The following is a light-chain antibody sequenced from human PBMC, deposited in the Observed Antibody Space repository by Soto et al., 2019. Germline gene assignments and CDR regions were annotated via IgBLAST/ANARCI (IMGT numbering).Light chain of an antibody. Sequence: EIVLTQSPGTLSLSPGERATLSCRASQSVRSSHLARYQQMPGQAPRLLIYGASNRATGIPDRFSGSGSGTEFTLTISSLQPEDSATYYCQQLKSYPITFGQGTRLEIK. V-gene: IGKV3-20*01. CDR2: GAS. CDR1: QSVRSSH. CDR3: QQLKSYPIT. J-gene: IGKJ5*01.